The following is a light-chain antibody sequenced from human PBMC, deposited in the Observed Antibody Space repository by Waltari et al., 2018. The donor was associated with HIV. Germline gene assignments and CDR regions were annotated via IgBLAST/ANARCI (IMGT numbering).Light chain of an antibody. V-gene: IGKV3-20*01. J-gene: IGKJ1*01. CDR3: QQCATSPWT. Sequence: VLTQSPGTLSLSPGDRAILPCRASQRVSANFLGWYQQRPGQVPRLPVHGASRRATATPARFSCGGSGTDFTLIISRLQPEDFAVYYCQQCATSPWTFGQGTTV. CDR1: QRVSANF. CDR2: GAS.